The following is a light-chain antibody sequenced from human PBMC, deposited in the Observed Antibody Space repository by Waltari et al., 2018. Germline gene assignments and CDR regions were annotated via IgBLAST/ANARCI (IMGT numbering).Light chain of an antibody. J-gene: IGKJ2*01. V-gene: IGKV1-5*03. CDR1: QSVSRW. CDR2: LAS. CDR3: QQYSTSSLYT. Sequence: DIQMTQSPSTLSASVGDRVTITCRASQSVSRWLAWYQQKPGKAPKFLIYLASTLESGVPSRCSGSGSGTEFTLTISSLQPDDFATYYCQQYSTSSLYTFGQGTKLEI.